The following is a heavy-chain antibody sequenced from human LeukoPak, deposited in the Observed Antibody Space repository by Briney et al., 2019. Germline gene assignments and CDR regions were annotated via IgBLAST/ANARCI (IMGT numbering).Heavy chain of an antibody. Sequence: GGSLRLSCAASGFTFSSYWMSWVRQAPGKGLEWVANIKQDGSEKYYVDSVKGRFTISRDNAKNSLYLQMNSLRVEDTAVYYCARKPVGYCSGGSCYRDAFDIWGQGTMVTVSS. V-gene: IGHV3-7*01. J-gene: IGHJ3*02. CDR2: IKQDGSEK. CDR3: ARKPVGYCSGGSCYRDAFDI. CDR1: GFTFSSYW. D-gene: IGHD2-15*01.